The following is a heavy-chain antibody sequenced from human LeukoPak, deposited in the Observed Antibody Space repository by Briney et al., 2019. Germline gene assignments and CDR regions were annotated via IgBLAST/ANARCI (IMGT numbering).Heavy chain of an antibody. Sequence: ASVKVSCKASGYTFTGYYMHWVRQAPGQGLEWMGWINPNSGGTNYAQKFQGRVTMTRDTSISTAYMELSRLRSDDTAVYYCARATAFLLWFGELMGAFEIWGQGTMVTVSS. J-gene: IGHJ3*02. D-gene: IGHD3-10*01. V-gene: IGHV1-2*02. CDR3: ARATAFLLWFGELMGAFEI. CDR1: GYTFTGYY. CDR2: INPNSGGT.